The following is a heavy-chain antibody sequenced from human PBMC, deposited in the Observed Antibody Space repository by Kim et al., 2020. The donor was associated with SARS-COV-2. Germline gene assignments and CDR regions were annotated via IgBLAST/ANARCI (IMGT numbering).Heavy chain of an antibody. Sequence: ASVKVSCKASGYTFTSYDINWVRQATGQGLEWMGWMNPNSGNTGYAQKFQGRVTMTRNTSISTAYMELSSLRSEDTAVYYCACRIPSSVTTVTNRDYWGQGTLVTVSS. CDR3: ACRIPSSVTTVTNRDY. J-gene: IGHJ4*02. V-gene: IGHV1-8*01. D-gene: IGHD4-17*01. CDR1: GYTFTSYD. CDR2: MNPNSGNT.